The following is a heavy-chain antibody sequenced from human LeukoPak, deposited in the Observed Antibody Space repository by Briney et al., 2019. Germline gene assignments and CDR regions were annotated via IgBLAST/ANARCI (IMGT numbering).Heavy chain of an antibody. D-gene: IGHD1-26*01. Sequence: GGSLRLSCAASGFTFDDYTMHWVRQAPGKGLEWVSLISWDGGSTYYADSVKGRFTIFRDNSKNSLYLQMNSLRTEDTALYYCAKDDSGSYYGDAFDIWGQGTMVAVSS. CDR3: AKDDSGSYYGDAFDI. CDR1: GFTFDDYT. J-gene: IGHJ3*02. CDR2: ISWDGGST. V-gene: IGHV3-43*01.